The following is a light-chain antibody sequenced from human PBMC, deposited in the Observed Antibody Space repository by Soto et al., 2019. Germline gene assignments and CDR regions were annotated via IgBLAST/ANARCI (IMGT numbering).Light chain of an antibody. CDR2: DAS. Sequence: EIVLTQSPGTLSLSPGERATLSCRASQSVSSSYLAWYQQKPGQAPRLLIYDASDRATGIPARFSGSGSGTDFTLTISRLEPEDFAVYYCQHYGSTPWMFGQGTKVDIK. J-gene: IGKJ1*01. V-gene: IGKV3-20*01. CDR1: QSVSSSY. CDR3: QHYGSTPWM.